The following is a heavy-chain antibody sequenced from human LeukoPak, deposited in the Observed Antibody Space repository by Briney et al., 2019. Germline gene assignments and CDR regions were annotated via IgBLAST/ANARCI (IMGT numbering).Heavy chain of an antibody. CDR1: GYTFTSYY. Sequence: ASVKVSCKASGYTFTSYYIHWVRQAPGQGLEWMGIINPSGGSTTYAQKLRDRVTMTRDTSTSTVYMELSSLRSEDTAVYYCVSFVAAAGKEVDYWGQGTLVTVSS. D-gene: IGHD6-13*01. CDR3: VSFVAAAGKEVDY. V-gene: IGHV1-46*01. CDR2: INPSGGST. J-gene: IGHJ4*02.